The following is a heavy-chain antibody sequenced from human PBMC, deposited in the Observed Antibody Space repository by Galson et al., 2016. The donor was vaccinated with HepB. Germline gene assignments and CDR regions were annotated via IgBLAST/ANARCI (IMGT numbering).Heavy chain of an antibody. Sequence: SLRLSCAASGFMFNIYGMHWVRQAPGKGLEWVAVMWYDGSKQYYADSVKGRFTVSRDNSKRALYLQMNSLRADDTAVYYCARNHAVGATWGYFYHYGMDVWGQGTTVTVSS. CDR1: GFMFNIYG. CDR3: ARNHAVGATWGYFYHYGMDV. J-gene: IGHJ6*02. CDR2: MWYDGSKQ. V-gene: IGHV3-33*01. D-gene: IGHD1-26*01.